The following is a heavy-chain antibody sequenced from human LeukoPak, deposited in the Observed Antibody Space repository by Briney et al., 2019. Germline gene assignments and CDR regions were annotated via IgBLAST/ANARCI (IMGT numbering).Heavy chain of an antibody. Sequence: SETLSLTCTVSGGSISSDYWSWIRQPPGKGLEWIGYISYTENTNYNPSLKSRVTISIDTSKKNQFSLKLNSVTAADTAVYYCARGVDSTGYYGAYWFIDLWGRGTLVTVSS. D-gene: IGHD3-22*01. CDR1: GGSISSDY. CDR2: ISYTENT. J-gene: IGHJ2*01. CDR3: ARGVDSTGYYGAYWFIDL. V-gene: IGHV4-59*01.